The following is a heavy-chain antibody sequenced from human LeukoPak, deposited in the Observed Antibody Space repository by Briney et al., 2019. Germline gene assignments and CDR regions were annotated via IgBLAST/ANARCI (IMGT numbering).Heavy chain of an antibody. Sequence: AGGSLRLSCAASGFTLSGAAMHWVRQASGKGLEWLGRIRSKADSYTTAYAASVKGRFTVSRDDSKNTAYLQMNSLKTEDTAVYYCRAAVAGDYFDLWGRGTLVTASS. D-gene: IGHD6-19*01. J-gene: IGHJ2*01. CDR1: GFTLSGAA. CDR2: IRSKADSYTT. V-gene: IGHV3-73*01. CDR3: RAAVAGDYFDL.